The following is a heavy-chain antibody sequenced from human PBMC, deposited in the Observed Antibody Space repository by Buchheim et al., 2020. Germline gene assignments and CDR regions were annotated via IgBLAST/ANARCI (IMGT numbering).Heavy chain of an antibody. CDR1: GFSLRSYW. V-gene: IGHV3-7*01. CDR3: ARIVGDTTFFDY. J-gene: IGHJ4*02. Sequence: EVQLVQSGGGLVQPGGSLRLSCAASGFSLRSYWMSWVRQAPGKGLEWVANIKQDGSEKYYVDSVKGRFTISRDNTKKSLYLQMNSLRAEDTAVYYCARIVGDTTFFDYWGQGAL. D-gene: IGHD1-26*01. CDR2: IKQDGSEK.